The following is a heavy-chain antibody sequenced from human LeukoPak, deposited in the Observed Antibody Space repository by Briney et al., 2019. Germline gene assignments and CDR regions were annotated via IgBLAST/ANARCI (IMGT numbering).Heavy chain of an antibody. D-gene: IGHD2-15*01. CDR3: AQQVGYCSSGSCYFTY. Sequence: GGSLRLSCAASGFTFSSYGMHWVRQAPGKGLEWVAVISYDGGNKNYVDAVKGRFTISRDNSKNTLYLQMNSLRAEDTAVYYCAQQVGYCSSGSCYFTYWGQGTLVTVSS. V-gene: IGHV3-30*03. CDR1: GFTFSSYG. J-gene: IGHJ1*01. CDR2: ISYDGGNK.